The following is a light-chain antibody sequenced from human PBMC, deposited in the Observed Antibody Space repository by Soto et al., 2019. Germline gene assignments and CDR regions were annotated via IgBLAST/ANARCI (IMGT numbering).Light chain of an antibody. CDR1: QTISSW. J-gene: IGKJ1*01. CDR3: QQYNSYPWT. V-gene: IGKV1-5*03. CDR2: KAS. Sequence: DIQMAQSPSTLSGSVGDRVTITCRASQTISSWLAWYQQKPGKAPKLLIYKASTLKSGVPSRFGGSGSGTEFTLTISSLQPDDFATYYCQQYNSYPWTFGQGTKVDI.